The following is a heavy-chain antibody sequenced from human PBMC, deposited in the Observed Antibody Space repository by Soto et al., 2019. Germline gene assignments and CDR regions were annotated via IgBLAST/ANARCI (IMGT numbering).Heavy chain of an antibody. Sequence: EVQLVESGGGLVKPGGSLRLSCAASGFTFISYSMNWVPQVPGKGLEWVSSISSRSSYIYYADSVKGRFTISRDNAKNSLYLQMNSLRAEDTAVYYCASHPRDSSGYWYYFDYWGQGTLVTVSS. D-gene: IGHD3-22*01. V-gene: IGHV3-21*01. CDR2: ISSRSSYI. CDR1: GFTFISYS. J-gene: IGHJ4*02. CDR3: ASHPRDSSGYWYYFDY.